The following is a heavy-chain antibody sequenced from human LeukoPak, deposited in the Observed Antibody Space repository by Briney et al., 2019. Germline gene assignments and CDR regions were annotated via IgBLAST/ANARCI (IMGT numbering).Heavy chain of an antibody. V-gene: IGHV3-48*03. D-gene: IGHD2-21*01. CDR1: GFIFSTYE. CDR3: SRGAAYVFDY. Sequence: GGSLRLSCAASGFIFSTYEIKWVRQARGKGVEWVSCISTSGDTTYYADSVEGRFNVSRENDKNSLFMQMNSLRADYTGIYYCSRGAAYVFDYWGQGTLVAISS. CDR2: ISTSGDTT. J-gene: IGHJ4*02.